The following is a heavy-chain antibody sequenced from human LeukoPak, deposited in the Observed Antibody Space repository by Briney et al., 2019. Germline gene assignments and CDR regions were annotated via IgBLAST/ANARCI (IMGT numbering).Heavy chain of an antibody. CDR3: AKDRRYYYGSGSY. CDR1: GFTFSSYS. Sequence: GGSLRLSCAASGFTFSSYSMNWVRRAPGKGLEWVSSISSSGSTIYYADSVKGRFTISRDNAKNSLYLQMNSLRAEDTAVYYCAKDRRYYYGSGSYWSQGTLVTVSP. V-gene: IGHV3-21*04. D-gene: IGHD3-10*01. CDR2: ISSSGSTI. J-gene: IGHJ4*02.